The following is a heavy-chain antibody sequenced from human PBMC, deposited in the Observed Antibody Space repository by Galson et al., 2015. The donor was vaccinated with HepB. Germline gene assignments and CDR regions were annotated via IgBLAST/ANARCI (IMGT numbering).Heavy chain of an antibody. CDR3: ARSKYSSSWYYSDY. J-gene: IGHJ4*02. CDR2: IWYDGSNK. D-gene: IGHD6-13*01. CDR1: GFTFSSYG. Sequence: SLRLSCAASGFTFSSYGMRWVRQAPGKGLEWVAVIWYDGSNKYYADSVRGRFTISRDNSKNTPYLQMNSLRAEDTAVYYCARSKYSSSWYYSDYWGQGTLVTVSS. V-gene: IGHV3-33*01.